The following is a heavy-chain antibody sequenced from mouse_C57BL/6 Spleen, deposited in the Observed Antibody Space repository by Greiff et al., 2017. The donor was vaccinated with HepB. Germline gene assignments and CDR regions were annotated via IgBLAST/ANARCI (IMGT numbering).Heavy chain of an antibody. CDR1: GYSFTGYY. Sequence: EVQLQQSGPELVKPGASVKISCKASGYSFTGYYMNWVKQSPEKSLEWIGEINPRTGGTTYNQKFKAKATLTVDKSSSTAYMQLKSLTSEDSAVYYCARKGYGYAMDYWGQGTSVTVSS. D-gene: IGHD2-2*01. V-gene: IGHV1-42*01. CDR2: INPRTGGT. J-gene: IGHJ4*01. CDR3: ARKGYGYAMDY.